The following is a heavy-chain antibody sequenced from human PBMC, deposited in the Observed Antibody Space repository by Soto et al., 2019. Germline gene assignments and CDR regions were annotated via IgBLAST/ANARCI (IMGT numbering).Heavy chain of an antibody. CDR2: IDPSDSYT. D-gene: IGHD1-20*01. Sequence: PGESLKISCKGSGYSFTSYWISWVRQMPGKGLEWMGGIDPSDSYTNYRPSFQGHVTISADKSISTAYLQWSSLKASDTAMYYCARPKYNHKWSGFDPWGQGTLVTVSS. CDR3: ARPKYNHKWSGFDP. V-gene: IGHV5-10-1*01. J-gene: IGHJ5*02. CDR1: GYSFTSYW.